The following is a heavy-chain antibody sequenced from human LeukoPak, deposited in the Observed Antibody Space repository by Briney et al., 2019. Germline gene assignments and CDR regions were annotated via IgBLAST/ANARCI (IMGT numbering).Heavy chain of an antibody. D-gene: IGHD1-26*01. CDR3: ARVRRSGWEPLAY. CDR2: INPNSGGT. CDR1: GYTFTGYY. J-gene: IGHJ4*02. Sequence: ASVKVSCKASGYTFTGYYMHWVRQAPGQGLEWMGWINPNSGGTNYAQKFQGRVTMTRDTSISTAYMELRRLRSDDTAVYYCARVRRSGWEPLAYWGQGTLVTVSS. V-gene: IGHV1-2*02.